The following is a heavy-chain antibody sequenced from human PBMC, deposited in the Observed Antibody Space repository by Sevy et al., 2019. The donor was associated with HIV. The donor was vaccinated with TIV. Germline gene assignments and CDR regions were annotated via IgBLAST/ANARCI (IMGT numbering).Heavy chain of an antibody. Sequence: GGSLRLSCAASGFTFSSYAMSWVRQAPGKGLEWVSAISGSGGSTYYADSVKGRFTISRDNSKNTLYLQMNSLRAEDTAVYYCAKDWGSSGWYIRYYFDYWGQGTLVTVSS. CDR3: AKDWGSSGWYIRYYFDY. CDR1: GFTFSSYA. D-gene: IGHD6-19*01. CDR2: ISGSGGST. V-gene: IGHV3-23*01. J-gene: IGHJ4*02.